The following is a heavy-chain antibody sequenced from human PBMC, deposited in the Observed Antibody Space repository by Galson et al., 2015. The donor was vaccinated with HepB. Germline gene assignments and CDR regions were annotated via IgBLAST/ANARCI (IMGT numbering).Heavy chain of an antibody. D-gene: IGHD1/OR15-1a*01. J-gene: IGHJ4*02. CDR2: ITPLFGTP. CDR1: GGVFSSYS. CDR3: ATDLGWEQRF. Sequence: SVKVSCKVSGGVFSSYSIDWVRQAPGQGLEWMGGITPLFGTPNYAQKFQGRVTMTADESTTTASLELISLNSEDTAVYYCATDLGWEQRFWGQGTLVTVSS. V-gene: IGHV1-69*13.